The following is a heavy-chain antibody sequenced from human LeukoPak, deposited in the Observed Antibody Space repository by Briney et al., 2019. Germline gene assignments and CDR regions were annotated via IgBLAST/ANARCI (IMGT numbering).Heavy chain of an antibody. CDR1: GGSVDTIDYY. Sequence: SETLSLTCTVSGGSVDTIDYYWSWIRQPPGKGLEWIGYMYHTGSSIYSPSLKSRLAISVDTSKNQFTLNLSSMTAADTAVYYCAGDQGGSAHRHAFDIWGQGTLVTVSS. CDR3: AGDQGGSAHRHAFDI. D-gene: IGHD1-26*01. CDR2: MYHTGSS. V-gene: IGHV4-61*08. J-gene: IGHJ3*02.